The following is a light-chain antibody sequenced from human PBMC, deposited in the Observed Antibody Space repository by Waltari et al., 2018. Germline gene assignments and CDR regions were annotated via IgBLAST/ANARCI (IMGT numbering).Light chain of an antibody. Sequence: QSLLTQPPSASGTPGQRVTISCSGSWSNIGSNAVSWYQQLPGTAPKLLIHSNSRRPSGVPDRFSCSKSGTSASLVISGHQSADEADYYCSAWDDSLNGQVVFGGGTKVTVL. CDR3: SAWDDSLNGQVV. J-gene: IGLJ2*01. V-gene: IGLV1-44*01. CDR1: WSNIGSNA. CDR2: SNS.